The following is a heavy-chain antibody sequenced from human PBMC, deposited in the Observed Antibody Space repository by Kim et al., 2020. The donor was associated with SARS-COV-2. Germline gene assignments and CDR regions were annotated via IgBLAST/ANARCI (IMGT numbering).Heavy chain of an antibody. CDR3: LKGGWGWIWDH. Sequence: GGSLRLSCTTSGFTFTAYAMSWVRQAPGKGLEWVSSIGGSDGTKYYADSVKGRFTISRDDSKTTLYLWMTALRADDTAVYYCLKGGWGWIWDHWGQGAHVTVAS. CDR2: IGGSDGTK. V-gene: IGHV3-23*01. D-gene: IGHD2-2*03. J-gene: IGHJ4*02. CDR1: GFTFTAYA.